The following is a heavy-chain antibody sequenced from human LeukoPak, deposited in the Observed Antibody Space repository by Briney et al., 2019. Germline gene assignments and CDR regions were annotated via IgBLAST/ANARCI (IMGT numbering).Heavy chain of an antibody. J-gene: IGHJ5*02. V-gene: IGHV3-73*01. CDR1: GFTFSGSA. Sequence: GGSLRLSCAASGFTFSGSAMHWVRQASGKGLEWVGCIRSKANSYATAYAASVKGRFTISRDDSKNTAYLQMNSLKTEDTAVYYCTRHGYSGSSRFDPWGQGTLVTVSS. CDR2: IRSKANSYAT. D-gene: IGHD1-26*01. CDR3: TRHGYSGSSRFDP.